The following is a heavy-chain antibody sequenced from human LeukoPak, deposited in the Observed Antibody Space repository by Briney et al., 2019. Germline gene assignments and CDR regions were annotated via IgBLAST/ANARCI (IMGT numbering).Heavy chain of an antibody. Sequence: GGSLRLSCAASGFTFSNYWMSWVRQAPGKGLEWVANIKFDGSDKFYVDSVKGRFTISRDNSRNTLYLQMNSLRAEDTAVYYCARGTYYDILKGGSEFDYWGQGTLVTVSS. CDR2: IKFDGSDK. CDR3: ARGTYYDILKGGSEFDY. CDR1: GFTFSNYW. V-gene: IGHV3-7*01. D-gene: IGHD3-9*01. J-gene: IGHJ4*02.